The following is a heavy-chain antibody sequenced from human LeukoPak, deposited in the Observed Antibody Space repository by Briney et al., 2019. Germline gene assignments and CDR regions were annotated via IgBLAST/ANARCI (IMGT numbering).Heavy chain of an antibody. D-gene: IGHD6-19*01. Sequence: GESLKISCTSSGYTFTNYWIGWVRQMPGKGLEWMGIIYPDDSDSRYSPSFQGQVTVSVDKFINTAYLQLSSLKASDTAMYYCAIHRSVSSGKWYLDLWGRGTLVTVSS. CDR3: AIHRSVSSGKWYLDL. V-gene: IGHV5-51*01. CDR2: IYPDDSDS. CDR1: GYTFTNYW. J-gene: IGHJ2*01.